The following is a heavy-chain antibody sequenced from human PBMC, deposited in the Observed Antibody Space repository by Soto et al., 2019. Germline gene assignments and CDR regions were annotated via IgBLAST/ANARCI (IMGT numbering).Heavy chain of an antibody. D-gene: IGHD7-27*01. CDR3: ARECQWGHGMDV. CDR2: IWYDGNNK. CDR1: GFSFSTYG. V-gene: IGHV3-33*01. Sequence: QVQVVESGGGVIQPGRSLRLSCAASGFSFSTYGMHWVRQAPGKGLEWVALIWYDGNNKYYVDSAKGRFTISRDNVKNTLFLELSRLRAEDTAVYYCARECQWGHGMDVWGQGTTVTVSS. J-gene: IGHJ6*02.